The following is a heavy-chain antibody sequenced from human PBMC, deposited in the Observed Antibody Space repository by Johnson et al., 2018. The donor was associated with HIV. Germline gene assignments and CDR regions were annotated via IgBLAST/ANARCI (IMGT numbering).Heavy chain of an antibody. J-gene: IGHJ3*02. CDR2: IWYDGSNK. V-gene: IGHV3-33*01. CDR1: GFTFSSYG. D-gene: IGHD3-22*01. CDR3: ARERTWDYDMAFDI. Sequence: QVQLVESGGGVVQPGRSLRLSCTASGFTFSSYGLHWVRQAPGKGLEWVAVIWYDGSNKYYAESVKGRFTISRDNSKNPLYLQMNSLRPEDTAVYYCARERTWDYDMAFDIWGQGTMVTVSS.